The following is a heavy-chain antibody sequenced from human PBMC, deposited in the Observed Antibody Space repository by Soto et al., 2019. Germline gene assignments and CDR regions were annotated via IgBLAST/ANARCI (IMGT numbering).Heavy chain of an antibody. J-gene: IGHJ4*02. CDR1: GYTFTSYG. D-gene: IGHD5-12*01. CDR2: ISAYNGNT. Sequence: ASVKVSCKASGYTFTSYGISWVRQAPGQGLEWMGWISAYNGNTNYAQKLQGRVTMTTDTSTSTAYMELRSLRSDDTAVYYCARLNKWIRFKYYFDYWGQGNLVTVS. V-gene: IGHV1-18*01. CDR3: ARLNKWIRFKYYFDY.